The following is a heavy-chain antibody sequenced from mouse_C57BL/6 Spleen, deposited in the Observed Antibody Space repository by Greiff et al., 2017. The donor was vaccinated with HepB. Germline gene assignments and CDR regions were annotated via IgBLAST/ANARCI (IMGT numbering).Heavy chain of an antibody. CDR1: GYTFTSYW. J-gene: IGHJ2*01. D-gene: IGHD2-3*01. CDR2: IDPSDSYT. Sequence: QVHVKQPGAELVRPGTSVKLSCKASGYTFTSYWMHWVKQRPGQGLEWIGVIDPSDSYTNYNQKFKGKATLTVDTSSSTAYMQLSSLTSEDSAVYYCARGDGSHYFDYWGQGTTLTVSS. V-gene: IGHV1-59*01. CDR3: ARGDGSHYFDY.